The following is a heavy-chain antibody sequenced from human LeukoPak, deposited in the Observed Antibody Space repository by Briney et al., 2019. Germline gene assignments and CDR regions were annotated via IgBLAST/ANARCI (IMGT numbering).Heavy chain of an antibody. CDR3: TTTDVAYYDYVWGSYRYSNQVDY. CDR2: IKSKTDGGTT. V-gene: IGHV3-15*01. CDR1: RFTFSNAW. Sequence: PGGSLRLSCAASRFTFSNAWMSWVRQAPGKGLEWVGRIKSKTDGGTTDYAAPVKGRFTISRDDSKNTLYLQMNSLKTEDTAVYYCTTTDVAYYDYVWGSYRYSNQVDYWGQGTLVTVSS. J-gene: IGHJ4*02. D-gene: IGHD3-16*02.